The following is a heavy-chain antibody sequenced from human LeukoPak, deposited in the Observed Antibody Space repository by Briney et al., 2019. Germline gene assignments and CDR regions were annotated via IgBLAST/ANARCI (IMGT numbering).Heavy chain of an antibody. V-gene: IGHV3-33*01. D-gene: IGHD3-22*01. CDR2: IWYDGSNK. CDR1: GFTFSSYG. CDR3: ARDLYYYDSSGRRGDY. Sequence: PGRSLRLSCAASGFTFSSYGMHWVRQAPGKGLEWVAVIWYDGSNKYYADSVKGRFTISRDNSKNTLYLQMNSLRAEDTAVYYCARDLYYYDSSGRRGDYWGQGTLVTVSS. J-gene: IGHJ4*02.